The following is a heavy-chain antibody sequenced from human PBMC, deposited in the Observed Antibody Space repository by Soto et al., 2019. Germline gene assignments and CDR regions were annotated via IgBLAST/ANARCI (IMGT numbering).Heavy chain of an antibody. CDR3: ARVVPGAEAWFGP. CDR2: ISLYSDGT. D-gene: IGHD2-2*01. V-gene: IGHV1-18*01. CDR1: GFSVSSCG. J-gene: IGHJ5*02. Sequence: GTSAKVSLETCGFSVSSCGIGWAQQAPGQPLEWLGWISLYSDGTNYAQKFQGRVSMTTDTSTTTAYMELRSLRSDDTAVYYCARVVPGAEAWFGPWGQGTLVTVSS.